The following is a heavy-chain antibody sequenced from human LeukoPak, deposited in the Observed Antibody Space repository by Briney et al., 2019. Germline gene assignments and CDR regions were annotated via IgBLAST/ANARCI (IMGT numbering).Heavy chain of an antibody. D-gene: IGHD4-11*01. CDR1: GFTFSSYA. J-gene: IGHJ4*02. CDR3: ASESNGKGY. CDR2: ISYDGSNK. V-gene: IGHV3-30-3*01. Sequence: GGSLRLSCAASGFTFSSYAMHWVRQAPGKGLEWVAVISYDGSNKYYADSVKGRFTISRDNSKNTLYLQMNSLRAEDTAVYYCASESNGKGYWGQGTLVTVSS.